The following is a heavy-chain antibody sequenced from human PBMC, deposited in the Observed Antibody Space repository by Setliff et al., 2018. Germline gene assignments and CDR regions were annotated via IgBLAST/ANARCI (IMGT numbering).Heavy chain of an antibody. D-gene: IGHD1-1*01. CDR2: IDQSGSG. Sequence: PSETLSLTCNVYGESFDTYYWSWTRQPPGKGLEWFGEIDQSGSGDYNPSFKGRVTISVDTSKKQFSLTLNSVTAADTALYYCRQAVVGRDVFDIWGQGTVVT. CDR3: RQAVVGRDVFDI. CDR1: GESFDTYY. V-gene: IGHV4-34*01. J-gene: IGHJ3*02.